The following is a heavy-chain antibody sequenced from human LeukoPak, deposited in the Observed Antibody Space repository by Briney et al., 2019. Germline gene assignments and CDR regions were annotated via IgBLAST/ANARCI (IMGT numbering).Heavy chain of an antibody. CDR2: ISYDGSNK. CDR1: GFTFSDYD. Sequence: SGGSLRLSCAASGFTFSDYDMLWVRRAPGKGLEWVTVISYDGSNKYSADSVKGRFTISRDSSKNKLSLHMNSLRAEDTAVYYWAITPGDSSSWFSDFWGEGTLVTVSA. J-gene: IGHJ4*02. D-gene: IGHD6-13*01. V-gene: IGHV3-30*03. CDR3: AITPGDSSSWFSDF.